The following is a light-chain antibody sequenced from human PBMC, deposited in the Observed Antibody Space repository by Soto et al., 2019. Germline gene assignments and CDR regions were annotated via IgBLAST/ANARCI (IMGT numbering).Light chain of an antibody. CDR1: SSDVGGYNY. Sequence: QSALTQPASVSGSPGQSITISCTGTSSDVGGYNYVSWYQQHPGKAPKLMIYDVNNRPSGVSNRFSGSKSGNTASLTSSGLQAEDEADYYCSSYTSSSPQGFGTGTKLTVL. CDR3: SSYTSSSPQG. CDR2: DVN. J-gene: IGLJ1*01. V-gene: IGLV2-14*01.